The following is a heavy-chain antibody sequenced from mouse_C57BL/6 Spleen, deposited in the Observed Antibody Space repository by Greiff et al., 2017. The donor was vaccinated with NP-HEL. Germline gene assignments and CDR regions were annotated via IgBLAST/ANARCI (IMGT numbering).Heavy chain of an antibody. CDR1: GYAFSSSW. J-gene: IGHJ2*01. V-gene: IGHV1-82*01. CDR3: ARGAYYMDY. CDR2: IYPGDGDT. D-gene: IGHD2-12*01. Sequence: VQLQESGPELVKPGASVKISCKASGYAFSSSWMNWVKQRPGKGLEWIGRIYPGDGDTNYNGKFKGKATLTADTSSSTAYMQLSSLTSEDSAVYFCARGAYYMDYWGQGTTLTVSS.